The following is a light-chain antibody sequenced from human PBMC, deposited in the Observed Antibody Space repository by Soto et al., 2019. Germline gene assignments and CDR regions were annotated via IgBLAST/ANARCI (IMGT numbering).Light chain of an antibody. CDR2: DVS. CDR1: SSDVGGYNY. V-gene: IGLV2-11*01. CDR3: CSYAGSYTWV. Sequence: QSALTQPXSXSXSPGXXVTXXCTGTSSDVGGYNYVSWYQQHPGKAPKLMIYDVSKRPSGVPDRFSGSKSGNTASLTISGLQAEDEADYYCCSYAGSYTWVFGGGTKVTVL. J-gene: IGLJ3*02.